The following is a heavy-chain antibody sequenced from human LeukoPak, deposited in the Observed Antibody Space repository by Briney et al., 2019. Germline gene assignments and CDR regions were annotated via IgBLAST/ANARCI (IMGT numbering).Heavy chain of an antibody. J-gene: IGHJ4*02. CDR3: AGRPIAFSGGWHSGVDY. Sequence: PSETLSLTCTLSGGSINSSSYYWGWDRQPPGKGLEGIGSIYYRGSAYYNPSLKSRVTLSVDTPKNQLSLKLRSVTAADSAVYYCAGRPIAFSGGWHSGVDYWGQGIPVIVSS. D-gene: IGHD6-19*01. V-gene: IGHV4-39*01. CDR2: IYYRGSA. CDR1: GGSINSSSYY.